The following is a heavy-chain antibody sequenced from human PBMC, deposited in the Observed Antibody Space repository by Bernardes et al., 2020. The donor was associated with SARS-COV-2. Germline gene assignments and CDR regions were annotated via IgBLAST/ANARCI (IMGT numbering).Heavy chain of an antibody. CDR2: ISYDGSNK. J-gene: IGHJ3*02. CDR1: GFTFSSYA. V-gene: IGHV3-30*04. Sequence: SLRLSCAASGFTFSSYAMHWVRQAPGKGLEWVAVISYDGSNKYYADSVKGRFTISRDNSKNTLYLQMNSLRAEDTAVYYCARVATLSNYDAFDIWGQGTMVTVSS. CDR3: ARVATLSNYDAFDI. D-gene: IGHD4-4*01.